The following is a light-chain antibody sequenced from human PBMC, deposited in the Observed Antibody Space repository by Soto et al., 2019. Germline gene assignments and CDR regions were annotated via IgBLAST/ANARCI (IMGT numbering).Light chain of an antibody. V-gene: IGLV2-8*01. CDR2: EVS. CDR3: SSYAGNGYV. J-gene: IGLJ1*01. Sequence: QSALTQPPSASGSPGQSVTISCTGTSSDVGGYNYVSWYQQHPGKAPKLMIYEVSKRPSGVPDRFSGSKSGNTASLTVSGLQAEDEADYYCSSYAGNGYVFGTGTKLTVL. CDR1: SSDVGGYNY.